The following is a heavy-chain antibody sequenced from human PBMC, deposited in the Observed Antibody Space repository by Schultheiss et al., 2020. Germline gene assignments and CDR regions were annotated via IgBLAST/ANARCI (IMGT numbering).Heavy chain of an antibody. Sequence: GGSLRLSCAASGFTFSDYYMSWIRQAPGKGLEWVSYISSSGSTIYYADSVKGRFTISRDNAKNSLYLQMNSLRAEDTAVYYCARANAPSLGNWNDAMPFDYWGQGTLVTVSS. CDR1: GFTFSDYY. D-gene: IGHD1-1*01. V-gene: IGHV3-11*01. CDR2: ISSSGSTI. J-gene: IGHJ4*02. CDR3: ARANAPSLGNWNDAMPFDY.